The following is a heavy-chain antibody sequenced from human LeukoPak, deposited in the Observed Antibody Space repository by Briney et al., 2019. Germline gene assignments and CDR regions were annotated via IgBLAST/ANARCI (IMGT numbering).Heavy chain of an antibody. CDR1: GFTFSSYA. D-gene: IGHD2-2*01. CDR2: ISGSGGST. Sequence: GGSLRLSCAASGFTFSSYAMSWVRQAPGKGLEWVSAISGSGGSTYYADSVKGRFTISRDNSKNTLYLQMNSLRAEDTAVYYCAKVKGYCSSTSCPRDYYYYGMDVWGQGTTVTVSS. J-gene: IGHJ6*02. V-gene: IGHV3-23*01. CDR3: AKVKGYCSSTSCPRDYYYYGMDV.